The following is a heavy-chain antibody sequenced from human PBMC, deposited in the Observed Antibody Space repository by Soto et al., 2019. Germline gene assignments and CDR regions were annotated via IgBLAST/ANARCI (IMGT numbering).Heavy chain of an antibody. Sequence: QVQLVESGGGVVQPGRSLRLSCAASGFTFSSYXXXXXXXXXXXXXXXVAVISYDGSSKYYADSVKGRFTISRDNXXXXXXXXXXXXXXXXXXXXXXXXXXXXXXXXXXXEYWGQGTLVTVSS. CDR3: XXXXXXXXXXXXXEY. J-gene: IGHJ4*02. CDR2: ISYDGSSK. V-gene: IGHV3-30-3*01. CDR1: GFTFSSYX.